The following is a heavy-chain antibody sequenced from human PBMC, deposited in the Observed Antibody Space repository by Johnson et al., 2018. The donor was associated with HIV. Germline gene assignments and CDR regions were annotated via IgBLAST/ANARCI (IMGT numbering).Heavy chain of an antibody. CDR3: ARLCSGCADAFDM. CDR1: GFTFNDYA. D-gene: IGHD3-10*02. CDR2: ISWNSGRI. V-gene: IGHV3-9*01. Sequence: LLVESGGGLVQPGRSLILSCAASGFTFNDYAMHWVRQAPGKGLEWVSGISWNSGRIGYADSVKGRFTISRDNAKNSVYLQMNSLRAEDTAVYYCARLCSGCADAFDMWGQGTMVTVS. J-gene: IGHJ3*02.